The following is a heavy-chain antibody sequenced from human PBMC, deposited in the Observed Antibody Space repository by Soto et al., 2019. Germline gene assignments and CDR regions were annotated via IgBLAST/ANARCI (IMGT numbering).Heavy chain of an antibody. D-gene: IGHD2-15*01. CDR2: IIPIFGTA. CDR1: GGTFSSYA. V-gene: IGHV1-69*12. J-gene: IGHJ2*01. CDR3: ARVVTVVKSFHYWYFDL. Sequence: QVQLAQSGAEVKKPGSSVKVSCKASGGTFSSYAISWVRQAPGQGLEWMGGIIPIFGTANYAQKFQGRVTITADESTSKAYMELSSLRSEDTAVYYCARVVTVVKSFHYWYFDLWGRGTLVTVSS.